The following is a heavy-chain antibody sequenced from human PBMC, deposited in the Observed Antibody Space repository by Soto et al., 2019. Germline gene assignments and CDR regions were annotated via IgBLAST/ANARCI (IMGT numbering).Heavy chain of an antibody. J-gene: IGHJ4*02. Sequence: SETLSLTCTVSGGSISSADYYWSWIRQPPGKGLEWIGYIYYSGSTNYNPSLKSRVTISVDTSKNQFSLKLSSVTAADTAVYYCARTLYSYGPRFDYWGQGTLVTVSS. D-gene: IGHD5-18*01. CDR2: IYYSGST. CDR3: ARTLYSYGPRFDY. CDR1: GGSISSADYY. V-gene: IGHV4-61*08.